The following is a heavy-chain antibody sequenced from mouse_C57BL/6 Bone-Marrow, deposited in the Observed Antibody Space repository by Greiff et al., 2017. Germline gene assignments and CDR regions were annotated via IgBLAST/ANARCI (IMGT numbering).Heavy chain of an antibody. V-gene: IGHV14-2*01. CDR2: IDPEDGET. Sequence: VQLQQSGAELVKPGASVKLSCTASGFNIKDYYIHWVKQRTEQGLEWIGRIDPEDGETKSAPKFQDKATITADPSSNTAYLQLSSLTSEDTAVYYCTRSLIYYGTNYWGQGTTLTVSS. CDR3: TRSLIYYGTNY. J-gene: IGHJ2*01. CDR1: GFNIKDYY. D-gene: IGHD1-1*01.